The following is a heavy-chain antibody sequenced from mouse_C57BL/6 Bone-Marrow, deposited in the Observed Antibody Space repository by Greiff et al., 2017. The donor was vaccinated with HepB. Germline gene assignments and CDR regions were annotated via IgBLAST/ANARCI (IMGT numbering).Heavy chain of an antibody. D-gene: IGHD1-1*02. CDR1: GYAFTNYL. Sequence: QVQLKQSGAELVRPGTSVKVSCKASGYAFTNYLIEWVKQRPGQGLEWIGVINPGSGGTNYNEKFKGKATLTADKSSSTTYMQLSSLTSEVSAVYFCARLWGFDYWGQGTTLTVSS. V-gene: IGHV1-54*01. J-gene: IGHJ2*01. CDR2: INPGSGGT. CDR3: ARLWGFDY.